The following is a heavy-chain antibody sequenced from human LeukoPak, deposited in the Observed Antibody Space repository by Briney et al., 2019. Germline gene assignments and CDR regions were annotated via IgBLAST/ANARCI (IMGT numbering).Heavy chain of an antibody. CDR1: GFSLSTIGMC. D-gene: IGHD6-19*01. Sequence: SGPALVKLTQTLTLTCTFSGFSLSTIGMCVSWIRQPPGKALEWLARIDWDDDKYYSTSLKTRLTISKDTSKNQVVLTMTNMDPVDTATYYCARIEAVAGAYYFDYWGQGTLVTVSS. J-gene: IGHJ4*02. CDR2: IDWDDDK. V-gene: IGHV2-70*11. CDR3: ARIEAVAGAYYFDY.